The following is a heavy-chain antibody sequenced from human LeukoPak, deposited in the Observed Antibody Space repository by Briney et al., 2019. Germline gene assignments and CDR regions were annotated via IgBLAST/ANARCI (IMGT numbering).Heavy chain of an antibody. J-gene: IGHJ5*02. Sequence: GESLKISCKASGYGFTNSWITWVRQMPGKGLEWLGRIDPADSYTDYSPSFRGHVTISTDRSISTVYLQWSSLKASDTAMYYCARLSFSNWFDPWGQGTLVTVSS. CDR2: IDPADSYT. CDR1: GYGFTNSW. CDR3: ARLSFSNWFDP. V-gene: IGHV5-10-1*01.